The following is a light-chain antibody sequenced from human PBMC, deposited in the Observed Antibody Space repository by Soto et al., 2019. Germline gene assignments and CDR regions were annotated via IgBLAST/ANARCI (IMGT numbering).Light chain of an antibody. J-gene: IGKJ5*01. V-gene: IGKV3-15*01. CDR2: DTS. CDR3: QQYNMWPIT. Sequence: VVLTHSAASFSVSPGEIVTLSFRASQSIARKLAWYQQKPGQAPRLLIYDTSTRATRLPDRFSGSGSGTELILTISSLQSEDFAVYYCQQYNMWPITFGQGTRMEIK. CDR1: QSIARK.